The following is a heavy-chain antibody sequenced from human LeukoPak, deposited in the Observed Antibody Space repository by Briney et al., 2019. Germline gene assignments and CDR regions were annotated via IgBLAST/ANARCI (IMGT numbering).Heavy chain of an antibody. J-gene: IGHJ4*02. CDR3: AKGRYSGSSTYYFDY. Sequence: PGGSLRLSCAASGFSFSSYAMSWVRQAPGKGLEWVSGISESGGSTYYAGSVKGRLTISRDNSKNTLYLQMNSLRVEDTAVYYCAKGRYSGSSTYYFDYWGQGTQVTVSS. CDR1: GFSFSSYA. V-gene: IGHV3-23*01. D-gene: IGHD1-26*01. CDR2: ISESGGST.